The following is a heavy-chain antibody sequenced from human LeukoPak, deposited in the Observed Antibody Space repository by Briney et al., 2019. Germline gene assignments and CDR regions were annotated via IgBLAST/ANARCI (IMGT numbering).Heavy chain of an antibody. D-gene: IGHD3-22*01. V-gene: IGHV3-21*01. CDR1: GFTFSSYS. Sequence: SGGSLRLSCAASGFTFSSYSMNWVRQAPGKGLEWVSSISSSSSYIYYADSVKGRFTISRDNAKNSLYLQMNSLRAEDTAVYYCARDSYYDSSGYYYVRAFDIWGQGTMVTVSS. CDR3: ARDSYYDSSGYYYVRAFDI. CDR2: ISSSSSYI. J-gene: IGHJ3*02.